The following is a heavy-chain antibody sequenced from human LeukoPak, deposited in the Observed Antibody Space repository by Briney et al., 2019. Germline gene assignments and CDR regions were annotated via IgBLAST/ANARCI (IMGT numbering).Heavy chain of an antibody. Sequence: GGSLGLSCAASGFTFSSFWMSWVRQAPGKGLEWVAHIKEDGSMQSYVDSVKGRFTISRDNAKNSVYLQMNSLRAEDTAVYYCARVVTWFDPWGQGSLVTVSS. CDR1: GFTFSSFW. CDR3: ARVVTWFDP. V-gene: IGHV3-7*04. J-gene: IGHJ5*02. CDR2: IKEDGSMQ.